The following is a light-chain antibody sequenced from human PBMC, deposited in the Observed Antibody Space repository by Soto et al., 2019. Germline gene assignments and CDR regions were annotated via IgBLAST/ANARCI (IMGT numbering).Light chain of an antibody. Sequence: QSALTQPASVSGSPGQSIAISCTGTISDVGTYDYVSWYQQHPNRAPKLMIYEVRNRPSGVSNRFSGSKSVNTATLTISGLQAEDEADYYCSSHTITNTRVFGTGTKVTV. J-gene: IGLJ1*01. CDR2: EVR. CDR1: ISDVGTYDY. V-gene: IGLV2-14*03. CDR3: SSHTITNTRV.